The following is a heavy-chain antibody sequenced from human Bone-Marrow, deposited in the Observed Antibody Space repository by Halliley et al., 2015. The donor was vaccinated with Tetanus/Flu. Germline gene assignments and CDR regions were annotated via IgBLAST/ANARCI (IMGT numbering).Heavy chain of an antibody. D-gene: IGHD6-19*01. CDR3: ARGAGCYNY. V-gene: IGHV4-59*01. Sequence: PGKGLEWIGYVYYSGSTRYNPSLKSRVTISVDTSKNQFSLKLNSVTAADTAVYYFARGAGCYNYWGQGTLVTVSS. J-gene: IGHJ4*02. CDR2: VYYSGST.